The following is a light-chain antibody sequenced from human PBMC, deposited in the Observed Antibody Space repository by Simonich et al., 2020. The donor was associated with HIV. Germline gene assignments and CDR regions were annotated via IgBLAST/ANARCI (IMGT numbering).Light chain of an antibody. CDR1: QSVSSY. CDR2: GAS. J-gene: IGKJ1*01. CDR3: QQYNNWPRT. Sequence: EIVLTQSPATLSLSPGERATLSCRASQSVSSYLAWYQQKPGQAPRLLSYGASTRATGIPARFSGSGSGTEFTLTISSMQSEDFALYYCQQYNNWPRTFGQGTKVEIK. V-gene: IGKV3-15*01.